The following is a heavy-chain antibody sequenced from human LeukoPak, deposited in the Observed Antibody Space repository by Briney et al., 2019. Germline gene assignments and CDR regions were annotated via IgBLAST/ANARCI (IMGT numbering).Heavy chain of an antibody. CDR1: GGSISSYY. CDR2: IYYSGST. D-gene: IGHD2-15*01. CDR3: ARGALSCSGGSCSLPPLAFDY. J-gene: IGHJ4*02. Sequence: TSETLSLTCTVSGGSISSYYWSWIRQHPGKGLEWIGYIYYSGSTYYNPSLKSRVTISVDTSKNQFSLKLRSVTAADTAVYYCARGALSCSGGSCSLPPLAFDYWGQGTLVTVSS. V-gene: IGHV4-59*01.